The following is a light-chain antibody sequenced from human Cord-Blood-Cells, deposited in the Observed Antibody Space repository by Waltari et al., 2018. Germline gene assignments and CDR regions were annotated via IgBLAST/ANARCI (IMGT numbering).Light chain of an antibody. CDR3: QQYNNWPRT. CDR1: QSAGSN. J-gene: IGKJ1*01. Sequence: EIVMTKSPATLSVSTGERATLSCRASQSAGSNLAWYQQKPGQAPRLLIYGASTRATGIPARFSGSGSGTEFTLTISSLQSEDFAVYYCQQYNNWPRTFGQGTKVEIK. V-gene: IGKV3-15*01. CDR2: GAS.